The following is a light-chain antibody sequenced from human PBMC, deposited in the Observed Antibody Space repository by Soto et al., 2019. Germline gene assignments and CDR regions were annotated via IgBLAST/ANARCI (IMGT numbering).Light chain of an antibody. CDR2: EVS. V-gene: IGLV2-14*01. Sequence: QSALTQPASVSGSPGQSITISCTGTSSDVGGYNYVSWYQQYPGKAPKLMIYEVSNRPSGVSNRFSGSKSGNTASLTISGLQAEDEADYYCCSYTSSSTYVFGTGTKLTVL. CDR1: SSDVGGYNY. J-gene: IGLJ1*01. CDR3: CSYTSSSTYV.